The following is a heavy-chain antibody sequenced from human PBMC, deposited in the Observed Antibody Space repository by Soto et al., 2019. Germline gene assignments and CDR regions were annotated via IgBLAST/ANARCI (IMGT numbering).Heavy chain of an antibody. V-gene: IGHV1-69*06. D-gene: IGHD3-22*01. Sequence: QVQLVQSGAEVKKPGSSVKVSCRASGGTFSNYGISWVRQAPGEGLEWMGGIIPIFGTRNHAQKFQGRVTITADKSTSTAYMELSSLRSKDTAVYYCARGSGYDNGGAFDIWGQGTMVTVSS. CDR2: IIPIFGTR. CDR3: ARGSGYDNGGAFDI. J-gene: IGHJ3*02. CDR1: GGTFSNYG.